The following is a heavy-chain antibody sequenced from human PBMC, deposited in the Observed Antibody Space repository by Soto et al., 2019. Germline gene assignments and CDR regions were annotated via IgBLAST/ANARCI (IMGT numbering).Heavy chain of an antibody. Sequence: QLHLQESGPGLVKPSATLSLTCTVSGGPMSSDPYCWDWIRQTPGQGLDWIGTLCFTGKTYFSPSLKSRTAMSVDSSKKQFSVKLSTVTAAATAVYYGAGRIANHDDFDSWGQGTLVTVSS. CDR3: AGRIANHDDFDS. CDR2: LCFTGKT. CDR1: GGPMSSDPYC. V-gene: IGHV4-39*01. D-gene: IGHD6-13*01. J-gene: IGHJ4*02.